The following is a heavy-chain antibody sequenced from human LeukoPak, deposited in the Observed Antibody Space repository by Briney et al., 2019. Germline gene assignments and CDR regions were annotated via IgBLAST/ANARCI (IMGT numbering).Heavy chain of an antibody. Sequence: PGRSLRLSCAASGFTFDDYAMHWVRQAPGKGLEWVSDIGWNSGSIGYADSVKGRFTISRDNAKNSLYLQMNSLRAEDMALYYCEKESNSGSYLDYWGQGTLVTVSS. J-gene: IGHJ4*02. CDR2: IGWNSGSI. CDR3: EKESNSGSYLDY. CDR1: GFTFDDYA. D-gene: IGHD1-26*01. V-gene: IGHV3-9*03.